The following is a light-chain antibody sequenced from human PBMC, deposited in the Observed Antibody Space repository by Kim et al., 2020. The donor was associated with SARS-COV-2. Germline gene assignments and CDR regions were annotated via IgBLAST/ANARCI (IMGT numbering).Light chain of an antibody. CDR3: QQYSYSSIT. CDR2: DAS. CDR1: QRVASRY. V-gene: IGKV3-20*01. Sequence: SPLETSTPSSRTSQRVASRYLAWYQQKPGQPPRLLIYDASSRATGIPDRFSGSGSGTDFTLTISRLEPEDFAVYYCQQYSYSSITFGQGTRLEIK. J-gene: IGKJ5*01.